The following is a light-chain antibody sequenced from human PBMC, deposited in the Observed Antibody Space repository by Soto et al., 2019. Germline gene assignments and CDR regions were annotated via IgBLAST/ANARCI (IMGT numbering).Light chain of an antibody. CDR1: QSVSSSY. CDR2: GAS. Sequence: ESFLTQSPGTLSLSHWETAALSWGASQSVSSSYLAWYQQKPGQAPRLLIYGASNRATGIPDRFSGSGSGTDFTLTITRLEPEDFAMYYCQRYDSLRTFGQGTKVDIK. V-gene: IGKV3-20*01. CDR3: QRYDSLRT. J-gene: IGKJ1*01.